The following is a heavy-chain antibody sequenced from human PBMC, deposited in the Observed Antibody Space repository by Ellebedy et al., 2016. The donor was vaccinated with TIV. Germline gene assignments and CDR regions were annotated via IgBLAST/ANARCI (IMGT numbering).Heavy chain of an antibody. J-gene: IGHJ4*02. D-gene: IGHD5/OR15-5a*01. Sequence: AASVKVSCKTSGYTFTDYYIHWVRQAPGQGLEWMAWINPNSGGTNYAQKFQGRVTVTRDTSTSTAFLELSRLRSDDTGVYYCTRDLTNIVSGDYWGQGTLVTVSS. V-gene: IGHV1-2*02. CDR1: GYTFTDYY. CDR3: TRDLTNIVSGDY. CDR2: INPNSGGT.